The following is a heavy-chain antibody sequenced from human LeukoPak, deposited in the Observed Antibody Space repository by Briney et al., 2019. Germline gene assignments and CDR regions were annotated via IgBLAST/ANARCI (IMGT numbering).Heavy chain of an antibody. CDR3: AKRGAEVGATVAPGDY. CDR2: ISNSGSTK. V-gene: IGHV3-48*03. J-gene: IGHJ4*02. Sequence: GGSLRLSCAASGFTFSSYEMNWIRQAPGKGLEWISYISNSGSTKYYADSVKGRFTISRDNSKNTLYLQMNSLRAEGTAVYYCAKRGAEVGATVAPGDYWGQGTLVTVSS. D-gene: IGHD1-26*01. CDR1: GFTFSSYE.